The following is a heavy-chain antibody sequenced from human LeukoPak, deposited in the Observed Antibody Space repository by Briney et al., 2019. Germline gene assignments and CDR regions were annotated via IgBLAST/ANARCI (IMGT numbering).Heavy chain of an antibody. D-gene: IGHD1-26*01. CDR2: IRNKANSCAT. CDR3: ARYSGSYLRGLAD. CDR1: GFIFSDHY. J-gene: IGHJ3*01. Sequence: GGPLRLSCAVSGFIFSDHYMDWVRQAPGKGLEWVGRIRNKANSCATEYAASVKGRFTISRDDSKNSLYLQMNSLKTEDTAMYYCARYSGSYLRGLADWGQGTMVTVSS. V-gene: IGHV3-72*01.